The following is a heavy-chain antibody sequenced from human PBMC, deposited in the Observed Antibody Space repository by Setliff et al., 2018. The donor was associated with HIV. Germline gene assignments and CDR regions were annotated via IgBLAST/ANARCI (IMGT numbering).Heavy chain of an antibody. Sequence: SETLSLTCTVSGGSLSNHYWSWLRQSPQNGLEWIGYVYYSGSTNYKPSFKSRVSIAVDTSRNQFSLNLTSLTTADTAMYYCARSYYDFWNGLPRSFDVWGQGTMVTVSS. CDR3: ARSYYDFWNGLPRSFDV. CDR1: GGSLSNHY. J-gene: IGHJ3*01. CDR2: VYYSGST. D-gene: IGHD3-3*01. V-gene: IGHV4-59*11.